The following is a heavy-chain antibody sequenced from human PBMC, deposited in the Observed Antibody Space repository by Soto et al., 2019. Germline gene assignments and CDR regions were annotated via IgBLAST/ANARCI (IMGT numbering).Heavy chain of an antibody. CDR2: IIPIFGTA. CDR1: GGTFSSYA. V-gene: IGHV1-69*06. CDR3: ARDRSGWTGYYYYGMDV. Sequence: SVKVSCKASGGTFSSYAISWVRQAPGQGLDWMGGIIPIFGTANYAQKFQGRVTITADKSTSTAYMELSSLRSEDTAVYYCARDRSGWTGYYYYGMDVWGQGTTVTVS. J-gene: IGHJ6*02. D-gene: IGHD6-19*01.